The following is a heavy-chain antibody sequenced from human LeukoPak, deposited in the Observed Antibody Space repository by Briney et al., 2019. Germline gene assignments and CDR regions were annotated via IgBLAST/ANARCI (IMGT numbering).Heavy chain of an antibody. CDR2: ISFDLNSK. J-gene: IGHJ4*02. CDR1: GFTFSDYV. Sequence: GGSLRLSCVASGFTFSDYVIHWVRQAPGKGLEWVAVISFDLNSKYYSDSVKGRFTISRDNSKNTVYLQMNSLRPDDTAVYFCVREDYYGWGSSPTFYFDHWGQGTLVTVSS. D-gene: IGHD3-10*01. V-gene: IGHV3-30-3*01. CDR3: VREDYYGWGSSPTFYFDH.